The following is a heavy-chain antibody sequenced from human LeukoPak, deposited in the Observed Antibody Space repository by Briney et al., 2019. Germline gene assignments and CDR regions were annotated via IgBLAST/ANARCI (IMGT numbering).Heavy chain of an antibody. CDR3: ARGGGGPTDC. J-gene: IGHJ4*02. CDR1: GFTFSSYW. Sequence: PGGSLRLSCAASGFTFSSYWMHWVRQAPGKGLVWVSRISRDGSRRDYADSVKGRFTISRDNAQTTLYLQMNSLRAEDTAVYYCARGGGGPTDCWGQGTQVTVSS. V-gene: IGHV3-74*01. CDR2: ISRDGSRR. D-gene: IGHD3-16*01.